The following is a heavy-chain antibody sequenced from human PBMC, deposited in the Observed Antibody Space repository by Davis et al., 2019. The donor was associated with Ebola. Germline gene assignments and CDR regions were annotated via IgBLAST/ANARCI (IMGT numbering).Heavy chain of an antibody. D-gene: IGHD3-22*01. CDR2: INPNTDAT. J-gene: IGHJ6*02. V-gene: IGHV1-2*06. Sequence: ASVKVSCKASGYTFTAYYIHWVRQAPGQGLERMGRINPNTDATNYAQRFQGRVTMTRDTSTSTVYMDLNGLRSDDTAVYFCARGGITMTEVPRDYYYGMDVWGQGTTVTVSS. CDR1: GYTFTAYY. CDR3: ARGGITMTEVPRDYYYGMDV.